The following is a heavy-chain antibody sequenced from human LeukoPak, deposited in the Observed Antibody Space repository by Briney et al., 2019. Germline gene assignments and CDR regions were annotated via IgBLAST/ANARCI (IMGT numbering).Heavy chain of an antibody. Sequence: SETLSLTCAVYGGSFSGYYWSWIRQPPGKGLEWIGEINHSGSTNYNPSLKSRVTISVDTSKNQFSLKLSSVTAADTAVYYCARERKSGYSSGWYFQEGYYYGMDVWGQGTTVTVSS. V-gene: IGHV4-34*01. D-gene: IGHD6-19*01. CDR1: GGSFSGYY. CDR2: INHSGST. J-gene: IGHJ6*02. CDR3: ARERKSGYSSGWYFQEGYYYGMDV.